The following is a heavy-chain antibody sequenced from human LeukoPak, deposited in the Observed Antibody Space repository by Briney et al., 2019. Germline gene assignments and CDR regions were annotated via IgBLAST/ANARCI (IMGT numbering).Heavy chain of an antibody. V-gene: IGHV1-69*05. CDR3: AREAPTLQREIDY. CDR2: IIPIFGTA. J-gene: IGHJ4*02. D-gene: IGHD4-11*01. CDR1: GYTFTAYY. Sequence: SVKVSCKASGYTFTAYYMHWVRLAPGQGLEWMGGIIPIFGTANYAQKFQGRVTITTDESTSTAYMELRSLRSDDTAVYYCAREAPTLQREIDYWGQGTLVTVSS.